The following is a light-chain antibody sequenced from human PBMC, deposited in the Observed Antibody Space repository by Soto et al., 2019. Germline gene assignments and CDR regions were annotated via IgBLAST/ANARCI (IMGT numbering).Light chain of an antibody. J-gene: IGKJ2*01. CDR2: KVS. CDR3: MQGTHWPPYT. Sequence: DVVMTQSPLSLAVTLGQPASISCRSSQSLLYSDGNTHLNWFHQRPGQSPRRLIYKVSNRDSGVPDRFGGSGSGTDFTLKISRGEAEDVGVYYCMQGTHWPPYTFGQGTKLEIK. CDR1: QSLLYSDGNTH. V-gene: IGKV2-30*01.